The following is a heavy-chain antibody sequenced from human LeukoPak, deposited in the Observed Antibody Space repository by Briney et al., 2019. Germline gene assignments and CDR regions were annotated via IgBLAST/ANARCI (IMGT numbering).Heavy chain of an antibody. V-gene: IGHV4-39*01. D-gene: IGHD1-14*01. J-gene: IGHJ3*02. CDR3: ARHEWGITNAFDI. CDR2: IYYSGNT. CDR1: GVSISSSNSY. Sequence: SSETLSLTCTVSGVSISSSNSYWGWIRQPPGKGLEWIGSIYYSGNTYYNASLKSQVSISIDTSKNQFSLKLRSVTAADTAVYYCARHEWGITNAFDIWGQGTMVTVSS.